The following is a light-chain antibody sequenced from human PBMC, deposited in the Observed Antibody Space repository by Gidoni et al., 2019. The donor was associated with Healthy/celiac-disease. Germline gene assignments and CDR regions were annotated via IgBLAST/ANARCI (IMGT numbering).Light chain of an antibody. CDR1: QSVLYSSNNKNY. V-gene: IGKV4-1*01. J-gene: IGKJ4*01. CDR2: WAS. CDR3: QQYYSTPLT. Sequence: DIVMTQSPDSLAVSLGERATINCKSSQSVLYSSNNKNYLAWYQQIPGQPPKLLIYWASTRESGVPDRFSGSGSGTDFTLTISSLQAEDVAVYYCQQYYSTPLTFXGXTKVEIK.